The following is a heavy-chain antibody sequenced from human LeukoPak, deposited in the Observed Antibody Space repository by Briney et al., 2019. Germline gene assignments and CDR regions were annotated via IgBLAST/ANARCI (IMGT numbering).Heavy chain of an antibody. V-gene: IGHV1-18*01. J-gene: IGHJ4*02. CDR1: GYTFTSYG. D-gene: IGHD3-9*01. CDR2: ISAYNGNT. Sequence: GASVKVSCKASGYTFTSYGISWVRQAPGPGLEWMGWISAYNGNTNYAQKLQGRVTMTTDTSTSTGYMELRSLRSDDTAVYYCARDYDILTGYYTPSYFDYWGQGTLVTVSS. CDR3: ARDYDILTGYYTPSYFDY.